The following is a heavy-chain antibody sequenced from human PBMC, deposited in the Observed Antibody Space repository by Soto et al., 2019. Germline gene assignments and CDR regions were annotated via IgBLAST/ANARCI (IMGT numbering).Heavy chain of an antibody. V-gene: IGHV3-23*01. D-gene: IGHD3-9*01. CDR2: ISGTGDTI. CDR1: GFTFSSYA. Sequence: EVQLLEFGGGLVQPGGSLRLSCAASGFTFSSYAMTWLRQAPGKGLEWVSVISGTGDTIYYADSVEGRFTISRDNSNSTLSLRMDSMTADDTAAYFCAKDAYYDLSTGTGYYYYGLDVWGQGTTVTVSS. J-gene: IGHJ6*02. CDR3: AKDAYYDLSTGTGYYYYGLDV.